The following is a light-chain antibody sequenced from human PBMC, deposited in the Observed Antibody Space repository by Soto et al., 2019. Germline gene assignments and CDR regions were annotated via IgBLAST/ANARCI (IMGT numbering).Light chain of an antibody. CDR1: QSINSRY. V-gene: IGKV3-20*01. Sequence: EIVLTQSPGTLSLSPGERATLSCRASQSINSRYLAWYQQKPGQAPRLLIYGASSRATGIPDRFSGSGSGTDFTLTISRLEPEDFAVYYCQQCGSSPRFTFGPGTKVDIK. CDR2: GAS. J-gene: IGKJ3*01. CDR3: QQCGSSPRFT.